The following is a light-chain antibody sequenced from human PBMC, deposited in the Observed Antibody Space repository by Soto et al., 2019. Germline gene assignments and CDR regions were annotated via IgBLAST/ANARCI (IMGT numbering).Light chain of an antibody. J-gene: IGKJ5*01. CDR2: GIS. CDR3: QQYNSYLT. V-gene: IGKV3-15*01. Sequence: DIVMTQSPGTLSLSPGDTATLSCRASQNINNDYLAWYQQKPGQAPRILIYGISTRAPGAPARFSGSGSGTEFTLTISSLQPDDFATYYCQQYNSYLTFGQGTRLEIK. CDR1: QNINND.